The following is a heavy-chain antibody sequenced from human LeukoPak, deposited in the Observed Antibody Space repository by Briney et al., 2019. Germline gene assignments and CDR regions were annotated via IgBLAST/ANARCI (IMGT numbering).Heavy chain of an antibody. D-gene: IGHD1-1*01. CDR2: MSSSRSYI. J-gene: IGHJ6*04. CDR3: GATGTTGYYYYYGMDV. V-gene: IGHV3-21*01. CDR1: GFTLRRYS. Sequence: SGGSLRLSCAAWGFTLRRYSMKGVRQATGKGGEGGSSMSSSRSYIYYGDSEKGRFTIYRDNEKNSLYLQINRLRAEDTAVYYCGATGTTGYYYYYGMDVWGKGTTVTVSS.